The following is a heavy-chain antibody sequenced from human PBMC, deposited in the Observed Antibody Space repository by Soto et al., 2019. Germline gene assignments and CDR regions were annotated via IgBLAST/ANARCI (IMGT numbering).Heavy chain of an antibody. CDR2: ISDDGKIT. D-gene: IGHD1-26*01. J-gene: IGHJ1*01. Sequence: PGKGPEWVSRISDDGKITTYADSVKDRFTISKDNAKDTLYLQLDNLRGDDTGLYYCIRGRQASSSGAGANWGQGTHVTGSS. V-gene: IGHV3-74*01. CDR3: IRGRQASSSGAGAN.